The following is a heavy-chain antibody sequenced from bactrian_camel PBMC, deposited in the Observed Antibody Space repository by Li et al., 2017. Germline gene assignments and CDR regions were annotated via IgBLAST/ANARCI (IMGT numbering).Heavy chain of an antibody. V-gene: IGHV3-2*01. CDR1: GDTFNANC. J-gene: IGHJ4*01. CDR3: TAETRTDSFVGDGYSY. Sequence: HVQLVESGGGSVRPGGSLTLSCTASGDTFNANCLGWFRQAPGKERDGVARIYTGGGYTYYADSVKGRFTISQDHTKKNTVYLQMDSLKPEDTAMYYCTAETRTDSFVGDGYSYWGHWTQVTVS. CDR2: IYTGGGYT. D-gene: IGHD7*01.